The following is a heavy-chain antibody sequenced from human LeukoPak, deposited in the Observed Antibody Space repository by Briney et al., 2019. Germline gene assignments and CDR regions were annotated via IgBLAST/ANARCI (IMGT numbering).Heavy chain of an antibody. Sequence: GGSLRLSCAASGFIFSSAWMTWVRQTPGQGLEWIARIKSKTDGETTDYAAPVKGRFTISRDSSNNTLYLQMNSLKTEDTAVYYCTTDRLPIGYWGQGTLLTVS. D-gene: IGHD2-15*01. CDR3: TTDRLPIGY. CDR2: IKSKTDGETT. CDR1: GFIFSSAW. J-gene: IGHJ4*02. V-gene: IGHV3-15*01.